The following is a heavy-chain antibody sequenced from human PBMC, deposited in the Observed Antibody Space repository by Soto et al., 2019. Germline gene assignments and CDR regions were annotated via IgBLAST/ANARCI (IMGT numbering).Heavy chain of an antibody. D-gene: IGHD6-19*01. CDR1: GFTFSSYG. CDR3: AKDLGRPSIAVAGTG. V-gene: IGHV3-30*18. J-gene: IGHJ4*02. Sequence: LRLSCASSGFTFSSYGMHWFRQAPGKGLEWVAVISYDGSNKYYADSVKGRFTISRDNSKNTLYLQMNSLRAEDTAVYYCAKDLGRPSIAVAGTGWGQGTLVTVSS. CDR2: ISYDGSNK.